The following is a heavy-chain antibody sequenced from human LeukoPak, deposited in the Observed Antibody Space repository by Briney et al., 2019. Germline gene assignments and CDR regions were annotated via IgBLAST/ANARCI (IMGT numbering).Heavy chain of an antibody. CDR2: INSDGSST. V-gene: IGHV3-74*01. Sequence: SGGSLRLSCAASGFTFSSYWMHWVRHAPGKGLVWVSRINSDGSSTSYADSVKGRFTISRDNAKNTLHLQMDSLRAEDTAVYYCARGRAVVPAARKPHDAFDIWGQGTMVTVSS. CDR1: GFTFSSYW. J-gene: IGHJ3*02. CDR3: ARGRAVVPAARKPHDAFDI. D-gene: IGHD2-2*01.